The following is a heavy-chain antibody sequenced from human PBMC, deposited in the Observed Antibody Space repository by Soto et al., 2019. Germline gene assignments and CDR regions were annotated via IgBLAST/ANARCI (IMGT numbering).Heavy chain of an antibody. Sequence: GASVKVSCKASGYTLTSYGICWVRQAPGEGLAWMGWISAYNGNTNYAQKLQGRVTITTDTSTSTAYMELRSLRSDDTAVYYCARGRRVLVGAGNPQAYCEPWDQGTLGTGSS. CDR2: ISAYNGNT. CDR3: ARGRRVLVGAGNPQAYCEP. J-gene: IGHJ5*02. D-gene: IGHD1-26*01. V-gene: IGHV1-18*01. CDR1: GYTLTSYG.